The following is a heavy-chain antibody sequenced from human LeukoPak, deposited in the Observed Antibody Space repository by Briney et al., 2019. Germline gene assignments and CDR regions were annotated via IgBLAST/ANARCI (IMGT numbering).Heavy chain of an antibody. J-gene: IGHJ4*02. Sequence: PSETLSLTCTVSGGSIRSYYWSWIRQPPGKGLEWIGYIYYSGSTNYNPSLKSRVTISVDTSKNQFSLKLSSVTAADTAVYYCARLDEHQLAYFDYWGQGTLVPVSS. CDR3: ARLDEHQLAYFDY. CDR2: IYYSGST. D-gene: IGHD6-13*01. V-gene: IGHV4-59*08. CDR1: GGSIRSYY.